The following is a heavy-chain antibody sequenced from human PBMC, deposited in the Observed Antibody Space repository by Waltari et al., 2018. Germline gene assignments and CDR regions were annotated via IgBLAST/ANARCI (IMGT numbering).Heavy chain of an antibody. CDR3: ARALLWFGEHY. D-gene: IGHD3-10*01. J-gene: IGHJ4*02. CDR1: GFTVSSNY. CDR2: IYSGGST. V-gene: IGHV3-53*01. Sequence: EVQLVESGGGLIQPGGSLRLSCAASGFTVSSNYMSWVRQAPGKGLGWVSVIYSGGSTYDADSVKGRFTISRDNSKNTLYLQMNSLRAEDTAVYYCARALLWFGEHYWGQGTLVTVSS.